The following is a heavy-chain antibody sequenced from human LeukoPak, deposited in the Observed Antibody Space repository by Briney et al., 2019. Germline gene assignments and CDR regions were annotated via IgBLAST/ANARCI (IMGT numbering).Heavy chain of an antibody. D-gene: IGHD1-26*01. CDR1: GFNFSSYS. CDR2: ISSGSSYI. V-gene: IGHV3-21*03. Sequence: PGGSLRLSCAASGFNFSSYSINWVRQAPGKGLEWVSSISSGSSYIYYADSVKGRFTISRDNAKNSLYLQMNSLRAEDTAVYYCARDYIVGATNAFDIWGQGTMVTVSS. CDR3: ARDYIVGATNAFDI. J-gene: IGHJ3*02.